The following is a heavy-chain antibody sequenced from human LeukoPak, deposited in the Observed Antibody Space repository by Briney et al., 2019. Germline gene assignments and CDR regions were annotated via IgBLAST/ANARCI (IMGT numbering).Heavy chain of an antibody. D-gene: IGHD3-10*01. CDR3: ARGVSFFDY. CDR1: GFTVNNSD. V-gene: IGHV3-53*01. Sequence: PGGSPRLSCAASGFTVNNSDMSWVRQAPGKGLEWVSGIYRGGSTNYAESVKGRFTISRDNSKNTLSLQMNSLRAEDSAIYYCARGVSFFDYWGQGTLVTVSS. J-gene: IGHJ4*02. CDR2: IYRGGST.